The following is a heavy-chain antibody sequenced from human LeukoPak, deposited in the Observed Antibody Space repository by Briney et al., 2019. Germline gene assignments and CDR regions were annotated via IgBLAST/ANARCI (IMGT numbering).Heavy chain of an antibody. D-gene: IGHD6-13*01. J-gene: IGHJ4*02. CDR3: ASSAAGRGRRFPTVGLFDY. V-gene: IGHV1-69*05. CDR1: GGTFSSYA. Sequence: ASVKVSCKASGGTFSSYAISWVRQAPGQGLEWMGGIIPIFGTANYAQKFQGRVTITTDESTSTAYMELSSLRSEDTAVYYCASSAAGRGRRFPTVGLFDYWGQGTLVTVSS. CDR2: IIPIFGTA.